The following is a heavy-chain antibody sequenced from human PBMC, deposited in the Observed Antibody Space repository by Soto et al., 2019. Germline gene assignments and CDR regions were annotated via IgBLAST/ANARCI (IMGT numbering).Heavy chain of an antibody. CDR2: IYYSGST. CDR3: ARWWSGSRQGFDP. Sequence: QVQLQESGPGLVKPSQTLSLTCTVSGGSISSGDYYWSWIRQHPGKGLEWIGYIYYSGSTYYNPTLKSRVTISVDTSKNQLSLTLSSVTAADTAVYYCARWWSGSRQGFDPWGQGTLVTVSS. D-gene: IGHD3-3*01. J-gene: IGHJ5*02. V-gene: IGHV4-31*03. CDR1: GGSISSGDYY.